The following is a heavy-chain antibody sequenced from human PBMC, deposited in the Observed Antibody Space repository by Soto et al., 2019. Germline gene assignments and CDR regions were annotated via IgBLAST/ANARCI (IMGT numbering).Heavy chain of an antibody. J-gene: IGHJ4*02. Sequence: PGGSLRPPCAASGFMFSDYYQELVRQAPRKGQEWVGRYRNKASSRATAYAASVQGICTLSIDESKNSLYLQMNSLTTDDRAVYYCARGLDRSGGANMDYWVQGTLVTVSS. D-gene: IGHD3-22*01. CDR1: GFMFSDYY. CDR2: YRNKASSRAT. CDR3: ARGLDRSGGANMDY. V-gene: IGHV3-72*01.